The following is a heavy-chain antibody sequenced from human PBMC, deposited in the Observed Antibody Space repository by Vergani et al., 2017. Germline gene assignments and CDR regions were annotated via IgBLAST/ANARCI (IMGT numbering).Heavy chain of an antibody. Sequence: QVQLQESGPGLVKPSETLSLTCSVSGYSISRGYYWGWIRQPPGKGLERIATVFHSGSAYYNPSLRRRVTISVETSKNQFSLGLTTLTAADTAVYYCARGRLSFDSSGYYYFDYWGQGTLVTVSS. J-gene: IGHJ4*02. CDR2: VFHSGSA. V-gene: IGHV4-38-2*02. D-gene: IGHD3-22*01. CDR3: ARGRLSFDSSGYYYFDY. CDR1: GYSISRGYY.